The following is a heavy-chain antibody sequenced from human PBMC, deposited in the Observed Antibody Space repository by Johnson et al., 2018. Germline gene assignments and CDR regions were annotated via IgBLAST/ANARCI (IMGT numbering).Heavy chain of an antibody. CDR1: GFPFRSYF. CDR3: AGGLPRHAFAI. J-gene: IGHJ3*02. D-gene: IGHD3/OR15-3a*01. CDR2: IDTDGSTT. Sequence: EVRLVQSGGGVVQPGRSLRLSCAASGFPFRSYFMHWVRQAPGKGLVWVSRIDTDGSTTGYADSVKGRFSISRDNAENTLYLQMNSLRAEDTAVYYCAGGLPRHAFAIWGQGTMVTVSS. V-gene: IGHV3-74*02.